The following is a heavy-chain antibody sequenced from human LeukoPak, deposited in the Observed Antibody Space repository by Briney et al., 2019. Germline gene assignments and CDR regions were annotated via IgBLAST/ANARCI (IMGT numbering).Heavy chain of an antibody. CDR2: IHYSGST. CDR3: ARLRCGDCYPNWFDP. CDR1: GGSISTSYY. Sequence: TSETLSLTCTVSGGSISTSYYWGWIRQPPGKGLEWIGSIHYSGSTYYNPSLKSRVTISVDTSKNQFSLKLSSVTAADTAVYYCARLRCGDCYPNWFDPWGQGTLVTVSS. D-gene: IGHD2-21*02. V-gene: IGHV4-39*07. J-gene: IGHJ5*02.